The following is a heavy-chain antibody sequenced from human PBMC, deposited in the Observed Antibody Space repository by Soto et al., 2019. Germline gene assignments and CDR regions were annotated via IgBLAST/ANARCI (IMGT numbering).Heavy chain of an antibody. D-gene: IGHD3-22*01. V-gene: IGHV3-64D*06. CDR2: ISTNGGST. CDR3: VKGEYYYDSSGYYPFDY. Sequence: GGSLRLSCSASGFTFSVYAMHWVRQAPGKGLEYVSSISTNGGSTDYADSVKGRFTISRDNSKNTVYLQMSSLRVEDTAVYYCVKGEYYYDSSGYYPFDYWGQGTLVTVSS. J-gene: IGHJ4*02. CDR1: GFTFSVYA.